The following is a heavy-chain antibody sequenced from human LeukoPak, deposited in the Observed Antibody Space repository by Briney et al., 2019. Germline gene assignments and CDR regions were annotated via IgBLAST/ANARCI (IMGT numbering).Heavy chain of an antibody. J-gene: IGHJ5*02. CDR1: GVSISIYY. CDR2: IYNSEST. Sequence: SETLSLTCTVSGVSISIYYWSWIRHPPGKGLEWIGYIYNSESTYYNPSLKSRVTISLDTSKNQFSLRLNSVTAADTAVYYGARVKGSNWFDPWGQGTLVTVSS. D-gene: IGHD6-6*01. CDR3: ARVKGSNWFDP. V-gene: IGHV4-59*01.